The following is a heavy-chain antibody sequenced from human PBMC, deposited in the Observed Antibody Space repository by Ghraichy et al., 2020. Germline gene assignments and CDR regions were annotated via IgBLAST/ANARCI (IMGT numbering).Heavy chain of an antibody. CDR1: GGSVGSGTYY. V-gene: IGHV4-61*01. CDR2: IYYSGSS. Sequence: SETLSLTCTVSGGSVGSGTYYWSWVRQAPGTGLEWIGYIYYSGSSNYNPSLKSRVTMSVDTSKSQFSLKLSPVTAADTAVYYCARIRYYESSGSRNYFDSWGQGTLVTVSS. D-gene: IGHD3-22*01. J-gene: IGHJ4*02. CDR3: ARIRYYESSGSRNYFDS.